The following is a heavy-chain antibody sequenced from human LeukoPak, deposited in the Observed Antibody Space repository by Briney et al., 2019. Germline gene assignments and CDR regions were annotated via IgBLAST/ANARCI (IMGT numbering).Heavy chain of an antibody. V-gene: IGHV1-18*01. CDR2: ISAYNGNT. Sequence: ASVKVSCKASGYTFTSYGISWVRQAPGQGLEWMGWISAYNGNTNYAQKLQGRVTMTTDTSTSTAYMELRSLRSDDTAVYYCARDIPRYSGYDPFDYWGQGTLVTVSS. CDR3: ARDIPRYSGYDPFDY. J-gene: IGHJ4*02. CDR1: GYTFTSYG. D-gene: IGHD5-12*01.